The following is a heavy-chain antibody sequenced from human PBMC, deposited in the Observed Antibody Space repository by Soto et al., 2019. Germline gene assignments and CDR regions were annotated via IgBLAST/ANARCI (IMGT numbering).Heavy chain of an antibody. CDR2: IYYSGST. V-gene: IGHV4-31*03. Sequence: QVQLQESGPGLVKPSQTLSLTCTVSGGSISSGGYYWSWIRQHPGKGLEWIGYIYYSGSTYYNPSLKGRVTISVDTSKNQFSLKLSSVTAADTAVYYCARDPLSDILTGNDAFDIWGQGTMVTVSS. CDR3: ARDPLSDILTGNDAFDI. D-gene: IGHD3-9*01. CDR1: GGSISSGGYY. J-gene: IGHJ3*02.